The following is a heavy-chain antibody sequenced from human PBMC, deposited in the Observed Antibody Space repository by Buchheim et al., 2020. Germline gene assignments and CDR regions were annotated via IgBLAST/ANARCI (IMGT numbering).Heavy chain of an antibody. D-gene: IGHD3-22*01. J-gene: IGHJ4*02. Sequence: QVQLVQSGAEVKKPGASVKVSCKAYGYTLTSYCMHWVRQAPGQGLAWMGIINPSGGSTSYAQKFQGRVTMTRDTSTSTVYMELSSLRSEDTAVYYCARGMYYYDSSHGTVYYFDYWGQGTL. V-gene: IGHV1-46*01. CDR3: ARGMYYYDSSHGTVYYFDY. CDR1: GYTLTSYC. CDR2: INPSGGST.